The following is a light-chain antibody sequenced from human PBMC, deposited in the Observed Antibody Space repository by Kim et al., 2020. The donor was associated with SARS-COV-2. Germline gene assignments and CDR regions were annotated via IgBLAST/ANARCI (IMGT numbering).Light chain of an antibody. V-gene: IGKV3-15*01. Sequence: IVMTQSPDTLSVSPGERVTLSCRASESIGNQLAWYQQKPGQAPKSLFYSASMRATDIPARFSVSGSGTEFTLTISSLQSEDFAVYYCQQYERWPLTFGGGTKLEI. CDR3: QQYERWPLT. CDR1: ESIGNQ. CDR2: SAS. J-gene: IGKJ4*01.